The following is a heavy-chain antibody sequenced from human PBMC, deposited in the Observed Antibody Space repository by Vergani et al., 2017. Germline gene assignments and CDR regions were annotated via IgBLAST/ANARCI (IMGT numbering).Heavy chain of an antibody. CDR3: AKTKDVDYGDYSGPYYGDSYYFDY. V-gene: IGHV3-30*18. CDR2: ISYDGSNK. D-gene: IGHD4-17*01. Sequence: QVQLVESGGGVVQPGRSLRLSCAASGFTFSSYGMHWVRQAPGKGLEWVAVISYDGSNKYYADSVKGRFTISRDNSKNTLYLQMNSLRAEDTAVYYCAKTKDVDYGDYSGPYYGDSYYFDYWGQGTLVTVSS. CDR1: GFTFSSYG. J-gene: IGHJ4*02.